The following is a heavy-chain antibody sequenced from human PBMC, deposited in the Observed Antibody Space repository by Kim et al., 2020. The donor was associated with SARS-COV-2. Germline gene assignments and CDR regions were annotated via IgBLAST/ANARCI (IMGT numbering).Heavy chain of an antibody. D-gene: IGHD6-13*01. CDR2: ISGSGGST. Sequence: GGSLRLSCAASGFTFSSYAMSWVRQAPGKGLEWVSAISGSGGSTYYADSVKGRFTISRDNSKNTLYLQMNSLRAEDTAVYYCAKSGYRGSGYSSSWYRVQAGKFDYWGQGTLVTVSS. CDR1: GFTFSSYA. J-gene: IGHJ4*02. CDR3: AKSGYRGSGYSSSWYRVQAGKFDY. V-gene: IGHV3-23*01.